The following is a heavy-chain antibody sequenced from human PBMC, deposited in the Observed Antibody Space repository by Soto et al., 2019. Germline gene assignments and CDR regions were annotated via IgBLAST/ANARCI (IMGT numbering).Heavy chain of an antibody. D-gene: IGHD2-21*02. V-gene: IGHV3-15*01. J-gene: IGHJ4*02. CDR3: TTDSILVVTATYY. CDR2: IKSKTDGGTT. Sequence: GGSLRLSCAASGFTFSNAWMSWVRQAPGKGLEWVGRIKSKTDGGTTDYAAPVKGRFTISRDDSKNTLYLQMNSLKTEDTAVYYFTTDSILVVTATYYWGQGTLVTVSS. CDR1: GFTFSNAW.